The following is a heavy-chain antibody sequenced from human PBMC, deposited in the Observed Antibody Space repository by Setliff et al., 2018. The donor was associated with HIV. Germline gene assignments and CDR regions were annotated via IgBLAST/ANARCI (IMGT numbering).Heavy chain of an antibody. V-gene: IGHV3-66*02. D-gene: IGHD6-13*01. CDR3: ARVRLYSNALEY. CDR2: IYSGGST. Sequence: TGGSLRLSCAASGFTVSSYYLAWVRQAPGKGLEWVSTIYSGGSTYHADSVKGRFTLSRDTSKNTLLLQMSTLRPEDTAVYYCARVRLYSNALEYWGQGTLVTVSS. CDR1: GFTVSSYY. J-gene: IGHJ4*02.